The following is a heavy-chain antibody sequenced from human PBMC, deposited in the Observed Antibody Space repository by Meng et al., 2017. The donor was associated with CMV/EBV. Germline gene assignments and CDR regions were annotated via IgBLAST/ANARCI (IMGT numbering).Heavy chain of an antibody. Sequence: GESLKISCAASGFTFSSYSMNWVRQAPGKGLEWVSSISSSSSYIYYADSVKGRFTISRDNAKNSLYLQMNSLRAEDTAVYYCAGPQPAYYDSSAPKSWGQGTLVTVS. CDR2: ISSSSSYI. V-gene: IGHV3-21*01. CDR3: AGPQPAYYDSSAPKS. D-gene: IGHD3-22*01. J-gene: IGHJ5*02. CDR1: GFTFSSYS.